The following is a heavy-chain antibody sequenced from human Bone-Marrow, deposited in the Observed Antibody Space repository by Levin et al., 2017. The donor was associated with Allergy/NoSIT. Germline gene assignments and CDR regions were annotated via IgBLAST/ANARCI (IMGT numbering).Heavy chain of an antibody. D-gene: IGHD2-15*01. Sequence: SETLSLTCTVSGGSISSYYWSWIRQPAGKGLEWIGRIYTSGSTNYNPSLKSRVTMSVDTSKNQFSLKLSSVTAADTAVYYCATTQDMRKKDYYYYGMDVWGQGTTVTVSS. CDR2: IYTSGST. J-gene: IGHJ6*02. CDR3: ATTQDMRKKDYYYYGMDV. V-gene: IGHV4-4*07. CDR1: GGSISSYY.